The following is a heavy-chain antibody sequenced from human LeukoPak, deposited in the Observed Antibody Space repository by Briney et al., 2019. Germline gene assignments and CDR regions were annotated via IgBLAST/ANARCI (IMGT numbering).Heavy chain of an antibody. J-gene: IGHJ3*02. CDR3: RLERDGDAFDI. Sequence: GASVKVSCKASGGTFSSYAISWVRQAPGQGLEWMGGIIPIFGTANYAQKFQGRVTITADESTSTAYMELSSLRSEDTAVYYCRLERDGDAFDIWGQGTMVTVSS. CDR2: IIPIFGTA. CDR1: GGTFSSYA. V-gene: IGHV1-69*13. D-gene: IGHD1-1*01.